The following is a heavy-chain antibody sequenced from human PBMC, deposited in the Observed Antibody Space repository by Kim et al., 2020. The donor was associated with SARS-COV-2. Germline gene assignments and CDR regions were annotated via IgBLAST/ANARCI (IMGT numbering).Heavy chain of an antibody. CDR3: ARDSTFGSSGHYQGY. Sequence: AQKVQGRVTITADESTSTAYMELNRLRSEDTAVYYCARDSTFGSSGHYQGYWGQGTLVTVSS. V-gene: IGHV1-69*01. D-gene: IGHD3-22*01. J-gene: IGHJ4*02.